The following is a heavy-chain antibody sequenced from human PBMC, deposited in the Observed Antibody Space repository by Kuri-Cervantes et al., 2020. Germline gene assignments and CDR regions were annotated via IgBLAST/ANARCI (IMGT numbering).Heavy chain of an antibody. V-gene: IGHV4-34*01. J-gene: IGHJ4*02. CDR2: SNHSGGT. Sequence: SETLSLTCAVYCGSFSGYCWRWIRQPPGKGLEWIGESNHSGGTTYNPSLKSRVTISVDTSKNQISLKLSSVTAADTAVYFCARGSTIVGDYYFDYWGQGTLVTVSS. CDR3: ARGSTIVGDYYFDY. CDR1: CGSFSGYC. D-gene: IGHD1-26*01.